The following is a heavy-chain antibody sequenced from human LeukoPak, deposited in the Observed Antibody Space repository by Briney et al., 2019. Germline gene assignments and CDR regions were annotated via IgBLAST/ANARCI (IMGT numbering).Heavy chain of an antibody. CDR1: GGSISSYY. CDR2: IFYSGST. Sequence: SETLSLTCTVSGGSISSYYWGWIRQPPGKGLEWIGYIFYSGSTNYNPSLKSRVTISVDTSKNQFSLKLSSVTAADTAVYYCARQAPYYFDYWGQGTLVTVSS. J-gene: IGHJ4*02. V-gene: IGHV4-59*08. CDR3: ARQAPYYFDY.